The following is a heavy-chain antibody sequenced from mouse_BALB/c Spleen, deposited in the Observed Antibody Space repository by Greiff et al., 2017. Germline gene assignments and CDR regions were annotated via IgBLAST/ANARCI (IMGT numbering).Heavy chain of an antibody. CDR1: GFTFSSYG. CDR3: ASLYYDYFAY. J-gene: IGHJ3*01. V-gene: IGHV5-6*01. Sequence: EVKLMESGGDLVKPGGSLKLSCAASGFTFSSYGMSWVRQTPDKRLEWVATISSGGSYTYYPDSVKGRFTISRDNAKNTLYLQMSSLKSEDTAMYYCASLYYDYFAYWGQGTLVTVS. D-gene: IGHD2-4*01. CDR2: ISSGGSYT.